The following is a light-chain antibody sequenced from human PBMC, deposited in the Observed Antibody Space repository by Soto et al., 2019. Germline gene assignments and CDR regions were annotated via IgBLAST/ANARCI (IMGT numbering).Light chain of an antibody. CDR2: EVS. CDR3: SSYAGSNIFYV. J-gene: IGLJ1*01. V-gene: IGLV2-8*01. Sequence: SALTQPPPASGSPGQSVTLPCAGTSSDVGGYDYVSWYQQHPGKAPKLMIYEVSKRPSGVPDRFSGSKSGNTASLTVSGLQAEDEADYYCSSYAGSNIFYVFGAGTKVTVL. CDR1: SSDVGGYDY.